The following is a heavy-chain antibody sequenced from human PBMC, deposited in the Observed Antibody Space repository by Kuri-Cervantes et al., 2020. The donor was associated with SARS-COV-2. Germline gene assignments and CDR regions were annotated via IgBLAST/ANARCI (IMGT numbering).Heavy chain of an antibody. CDR1: GYTVTELS. Sequence: ASVKVSCKVSGYTVTELSMHWVRQAPGKGLEWMGGFDPEYGEIIYAQKFQGRVTMTEDTSTDTEYMELSSLRSDDTAVYYCATADYDSYGYSWHFDSWGHGTLVTVSS. CDR2: FDPEYGEI. V-gene: IGHV1-24*01. J-gene: IGHJ4*01. CDR3: ATADYDSYGYSWHFDS. D-gene: IGHD3-22*01.